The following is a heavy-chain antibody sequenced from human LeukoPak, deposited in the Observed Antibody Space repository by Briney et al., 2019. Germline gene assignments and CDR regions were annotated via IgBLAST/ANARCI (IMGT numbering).Heavy chain of an antibody. CDR2: IYTSGST. V-gene: IGHV4-4*07. D-gene: IGHD6-13*01. Sequence: PSETLSLTCTVSGYSISRGYYWSWIRQPAGKGLEWIGRIYTSGSTNYNPSLKSRVTMSVDTSKNQFSLKLSSVTAADTAVYYCARDLGPPSTAAGIGYWGQGTLVTVSS. J-gene: IGHJ4*02. CDR1: GYSISRGYY. CDR3: ARDLGPPSTAAGIGY.